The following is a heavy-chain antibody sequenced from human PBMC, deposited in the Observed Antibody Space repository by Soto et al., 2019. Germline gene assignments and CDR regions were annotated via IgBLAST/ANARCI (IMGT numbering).Heavy chain of an antibody. V-gene: IGHV4-61*01. CDR3: ARIPYYYYYGMDV. CDR1: GGSVSSGSYY. CDR2: IYCSGST. J-gene: IGHJ6*02. Sequence: PSETLSLTCTVSGGSVSSGSYYWSWIRQPPGKGLEWIGYIYCSGSTNYNPSLKSRVTISVDTSKNQFSLKLSSVTAADTAVYYCARIPYYYYYGMDVWGQGTTVTVSS.